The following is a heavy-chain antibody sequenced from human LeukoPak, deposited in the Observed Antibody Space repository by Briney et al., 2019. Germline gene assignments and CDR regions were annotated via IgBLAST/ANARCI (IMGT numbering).Heavy chain of an antibody. J-gene: IGHJ4*02. CDR2: ISGSGGST. CDR3: ASGDYYDSSGYPLDDY. CDR1: GFTFSSYA. Sequence: GGSLRLSCAASGFTFSSYAMSWVRQAPGKGLEWVSAISGSGGSTYYADSVKGRFTISRDNSKNTLYLQMNSLRAEDTAVYYCASGDYYDSSGYPLDDYWGQGTLVTVSS. D-gene: IGHD3-22*01. V-gene: IGHV3-23*01.